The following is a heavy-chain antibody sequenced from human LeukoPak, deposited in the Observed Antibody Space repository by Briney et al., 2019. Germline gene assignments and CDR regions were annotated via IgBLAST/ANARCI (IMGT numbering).Heavy chain of an antibody. J-gene: IGHJ4*02. Sequence: PSETLSLTCTVSGGSISSSSYYWGWIRQPPGKGLEWIGSIYYSGSTYYNPSPKSRVTISVDTSKNQFSLKLSSVTAADTAVYYCARLPGGQKGIVGATSWGQGTLVTVSS. D-gene: IGHD1-26*01. CDR3: ARLPGGQKGIVGATS. CDR2: IYYSGST. V-gene: IGHV4-39*01. CDR1: GGSISSSSYY.